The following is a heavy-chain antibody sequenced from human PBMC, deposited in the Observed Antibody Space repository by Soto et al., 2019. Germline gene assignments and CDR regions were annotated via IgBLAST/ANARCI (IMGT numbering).Heavy chain of an antibody. CDR3: TTRTESSYYYGMDV. V-gene: IGHV3-15*01. CDR2: IKSKTDGGTT. J-gene: IGHJ6*02. D-gene: IGHD6-6*01. CDR1: GFTFSNAW. Sequence: LRLSCAASGFTFSNAWMSWVRQAPGKGLEWVGRIKSKTDGGTTDYAAPVKGRFTISRDDSKNTLYLQMNSLKTEDTAVYYCTTRTESSYYYGMDVWGQGTTVTVSS.